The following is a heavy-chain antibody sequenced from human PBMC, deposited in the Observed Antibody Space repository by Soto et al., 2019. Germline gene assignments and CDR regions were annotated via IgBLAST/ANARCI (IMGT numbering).Heavy chain of an antibody. CDR1: GYTLTELS. J-gene: IGHJ6*02. Sequence: QVQLVQSGAEVKKPGASVKVSCKVSGYTLTELSMHWVRQAPGKGLEWMGGFDPEDGETIYAQKFQGRVTMTEDTSTETAYMERSSLRSEDTAVYYCATSSRDGYNWNYYGMDVWGQGTTVTVSS. CDR3: ATSSRDGYNWNYYGMDV. V-gene: IGHV1-24*01. CDR2: FDPEDGET. D-gene: IGHD5-12*01.